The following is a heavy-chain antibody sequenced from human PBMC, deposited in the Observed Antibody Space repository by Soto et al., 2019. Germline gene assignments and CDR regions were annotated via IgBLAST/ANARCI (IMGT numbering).Heavy chain of an antibody. D-gene: IGHD1-1*01. CDR2: IYSGGST. Sequence: EVQLVESGGGLVQPGGSLRLSCAVSGFTVSSNYMSWVRQAPGKGLEWVSVIYSGGSTYYADSVKGRFTISRDNSKNTLYLQMNSLRAEDTAVYYCAREGRRYRLYYWGHGTLFTFSS. J-gene: IGHJ4*01. CDR1: GFTVSSNY. CDR3: AREGRRYRLYY. V-gene: IGHV3-66*01.